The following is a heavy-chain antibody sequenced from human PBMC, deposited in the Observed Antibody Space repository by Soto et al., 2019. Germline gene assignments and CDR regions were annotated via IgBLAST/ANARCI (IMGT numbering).Heavy chain of an antibody. CDR2: IFYSGST. D-gene: IGHD6-19*01. Sequence: PSETLSLTCSVSGGSISGHDWIWIRQSPGKGLEWIGYIFYSGSTNYNPSIKRRVTISVDTSKNQFSLKMSSVTAADTAVYYCARVGSSGWSPDYWGRGALVPVSS. CDR1: GGSISGHD. J-gene: IGHJ4*02. V-gene: IGHV4-59*11. CDR3: ARVGSSGWSPDY.